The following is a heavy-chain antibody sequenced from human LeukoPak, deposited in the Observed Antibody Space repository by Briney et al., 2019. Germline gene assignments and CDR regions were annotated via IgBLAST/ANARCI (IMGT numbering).Heavy chain of an antibody. V-gene: IGHV3-30*18. CDR1: GFTFSSYG. D-gene: IGHD7-27*01. J-gene: IGHJ4*02. CDR3: AKELGQMSHFDY. CDR2: ISYDGSNK. Sequence: PGGSLRLSCAASGFTFSSYGMHWVRQAPGKGLEWVAVISYDGSNKYFADSVKGRFTISRDNSKNTLYLQMNSLRAEDTAVYYCAKELGQMSHFDYWGQGTLVTVSS.